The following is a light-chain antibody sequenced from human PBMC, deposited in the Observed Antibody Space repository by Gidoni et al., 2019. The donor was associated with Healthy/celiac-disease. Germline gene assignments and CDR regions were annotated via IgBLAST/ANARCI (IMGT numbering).Light chain of an antibody. V-gene: IGKV1-39*01. Sequence: DIQITPSPSSLSASVGDRVTITCRASQSISSYLNWYQQKPGKAPKLLIYAASSLQSGVPSRFSGSGSGTDFTLTISSLQPEDFATYYCQQSYSTLLLVTFGPGTKVDIK. CDR3: QQSYSTLLLVT. CDR1: QSISSY. CDR2: AAS. J-gene: IGKJ3*01.